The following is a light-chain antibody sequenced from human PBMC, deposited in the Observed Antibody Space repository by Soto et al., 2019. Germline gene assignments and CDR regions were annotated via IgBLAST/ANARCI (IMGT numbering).Light chain of an antibody. CDR2: GAS. CDR1: QRVSST. V-gene: IGKV3-15*01. J-gene: IGKJ2*01. Sequence: EIVMTQAPATLSVSPGERATLACRASQRVSSTLAWYQQQPGQAPRLLIYGASTRATGIPARFSGSGSGTEFTLTISSLQSEDFAVYYCQQDNNWPPYTFGQGTKLEIK. CDR3: QQDNNWPPYT.